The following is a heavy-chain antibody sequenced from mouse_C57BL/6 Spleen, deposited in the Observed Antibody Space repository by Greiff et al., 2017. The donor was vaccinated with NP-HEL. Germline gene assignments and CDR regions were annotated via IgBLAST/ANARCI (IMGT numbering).Heavy chain of an antibody. V-gene: IGHV1-81*01. Sequence: VKLQQSGAELARPGASVKLSCKASGYTFTSYGISWVKQRTGQGLEWIGEIYPRSGNTYYNEKFKGKATLTADKSSSTAYMELRSLTSEDSAVYFCARIYYGNYDGAMDYWGQGTSVTVSS. D-gene: IGHD2-1*01. CDR2: IYPRSGNT. CDR1: GYTFTSYG. CDR3: ARIYYGNYDGAMDY. J-gene: IGHJ4*01.